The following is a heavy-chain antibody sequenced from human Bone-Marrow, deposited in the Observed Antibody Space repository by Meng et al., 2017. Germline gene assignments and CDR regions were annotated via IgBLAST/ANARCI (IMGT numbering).Heavy chain of an antibody. V-gene: IGHV3-21*01. CDR2: ISSSSSYI. J-gene: IGHJ4*02. CDR3: ARDPLAYCGGDCYFGRGYFDY. CDR1: GFTFSSYW. D-gene: IGHD2-21*02. Sequence: GESLKISCAASGFTFSSYWMSWVRQAPGKGLEWVSSISSSSSYIYYADSVKGRFTISRDNAKNSLYLQMNSLRAEDTAVYYCARDPLAYCGGDCYFGRGYFDYWGQGTLVTVSS.